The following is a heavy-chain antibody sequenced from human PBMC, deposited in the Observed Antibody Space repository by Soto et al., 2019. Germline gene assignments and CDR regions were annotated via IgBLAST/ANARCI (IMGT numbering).Heavy chain of an antibody. J-gene: IGHJ6*02. V-gene: IGHV1-69*02. CDR2: IIPILGIA. D-gene: IGHD2-2*01. CDR1: GGTFSSYT. CDR3: ARGSAGAMSSYGMDV. Sequence: QVQLVQSGAEVKKPGSSVKVSCKASGGTFSSYTISWVRQAPGQGLEWMGRIIPILGIANYAQKFQGRVTITADKSTSTAYMELSSLRSEDTAVYYCARGSAGAMSSYGMDVWGQGTTVTGSS.